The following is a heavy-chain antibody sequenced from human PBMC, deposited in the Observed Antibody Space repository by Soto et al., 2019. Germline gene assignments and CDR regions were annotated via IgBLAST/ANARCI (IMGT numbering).Heavy chain of an antibody. CDR3: VTGSSGTRGEDF. J-gene: IGHJ4*02. CDR2: VSETGTVT. CDR1: GINLINHA. V-gene: IGHV3-23*01. Sequence: GGSLRLSCVASGINLINHAMTWVRQAPGKGLEWVSTVSETGTVTYYADSVKGRFTISRDNSRNTLYLQLNNLRAEDTAVYYCVTGSSGTRGEDFWGPGALVTVSS. D-gene: IGHD3-16*01.